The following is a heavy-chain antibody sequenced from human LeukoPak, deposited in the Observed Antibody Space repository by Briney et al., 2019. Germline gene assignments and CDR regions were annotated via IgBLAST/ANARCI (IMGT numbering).Heavy chain of an antibody. J-gene: IGHJ3*02. CDR1: DGSISSYY. CDR3: ARPSYDGSGAFAFDI. D-gene: IGHD3-22*01. CDR2: IHYAGST. V-gene: IGHV4-59*08. Sequence: SETLSLTRSVSDGSISSYYWSWIRQPPGKGLEWIGYIHYAGSTDYNPSLKSRVTISVDTSKNQFSLRLTSVTAADTAVYYCARPSYDGSGAFAFDIWGQGTLVTVSS.